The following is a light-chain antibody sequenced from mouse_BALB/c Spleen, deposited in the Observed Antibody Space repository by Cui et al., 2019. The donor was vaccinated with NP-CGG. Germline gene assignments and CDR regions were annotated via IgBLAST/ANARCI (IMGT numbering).Light chain of an antibody. CDR3: ALWYSNHWV. CDR1: TGPVTTSNY. J-gene: IGLJ1*01. V-gene: IGLV1*01. Sequence: QAVVTQESALTTSPGETVKLTCHSNTGPVTTSNYANWVQEKPDHLFTGLIGGTNNRAPGVPARFSGSLIGDKAALTITGAQTEDEAIYFCALWYSNHWVFGGGTKLTVL. CDR2: GTN.